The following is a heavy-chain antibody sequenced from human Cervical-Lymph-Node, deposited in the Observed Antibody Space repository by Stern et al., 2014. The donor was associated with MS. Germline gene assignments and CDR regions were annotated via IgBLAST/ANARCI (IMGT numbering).Heavy chain of an antibody. V-gene: IGHV3-23*04. CDR3: AKESGSYDYYYFGMDV. D-gene: IGHD1-26*01. J-gene: IGHJ6*02. CDR1: GLTFSSYG. Sequence: EMQLVESGGGLVQPGGSLRLSCTASGLTFSSYGMSWVRQAPGKGLEWVSVIRGSGADTYYGDSVKGRFTISRDNSKNTLYLRMNSLRAEDTAVYYCAKESGSYDYYYFGMDVWGQGTTVIVSS. CDR2: IRGSGADT.